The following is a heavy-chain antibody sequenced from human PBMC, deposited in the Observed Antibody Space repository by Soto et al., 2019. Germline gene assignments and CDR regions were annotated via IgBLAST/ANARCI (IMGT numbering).Heavy chain of an antibody. J-gene: IGHJ2*01. V-gene: IGHV3-30-3*01. Sequence: QVQLVESGGGVVQPGRSLRLSCAASGFTFSSYAMHWVRQAPGKGLEWVAVISYDGSNKYKADSVTGRFTISRDNSKNTLYLQMNSLRAEDTAVYYCARDPLWGTAMVLWYFDLWGRGTLVTVSS. CDR2: ISYDGSNK. CDR1: GFTFSSYA. D-gene: IGHD5-18*01. CDR3: ARDPLWGTAMVLWYFDL.